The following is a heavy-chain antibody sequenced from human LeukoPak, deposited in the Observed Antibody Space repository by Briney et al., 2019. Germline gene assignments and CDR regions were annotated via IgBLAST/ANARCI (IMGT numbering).Heavy chain of an antibody. CDR2: ISGSDHST. V-gene: IGHV3-23*01. CDR3: AKDPNGDYVGAFDM. Sequence: GGSLRLSCAASKSTFSSFAITWVRQAPGKGLEWVSSISGSDHSTYYADSVRGRFTISRDNSKNTLYLQMNSLRAEDTAVYYCAKDPNGDYVGAFDMWGPGTMVTVSS. CDR1: KSTFSSFA. D-gene: IGHD4-17*01. J-gene: IGHJ3*02.